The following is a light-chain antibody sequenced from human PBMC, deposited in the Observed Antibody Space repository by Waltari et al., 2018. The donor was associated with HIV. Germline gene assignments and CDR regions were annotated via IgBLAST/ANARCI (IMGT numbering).Light chain of an antibody. CDR2: SNN. CDR1: SSNIGSNT. V-gene: IGLV1-44*01. J-gene: IGLJ3*02. Sequence: QSVLTQPPSASGTPGQRVTISCSGSSSNIGSNTVNWYQQLPGPAPKLLIYSNNQRPSGVPDRFSGSKPGTSASLASSGLQSEDEADYYCAAWDDSLNGPVFGGGTKLTVL. CDR3: AAWDDSLNGPV.